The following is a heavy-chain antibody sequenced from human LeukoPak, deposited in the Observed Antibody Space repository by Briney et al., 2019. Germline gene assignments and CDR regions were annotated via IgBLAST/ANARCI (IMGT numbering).Heavy chain of an antibody. CDR3: ARGFAMVRGLNWFDP. V-gene: IGHV4-59*12. CDR1: GGSISSYY. D-gene: IGHD3-10*01. J-gene: IGHJ5*02. CDR2: KYYSGRT. Sequence: SETLSLTCTVSGGSISSYYWSWIRQPPGKGLEWIGYKYYSGRTNYNPSLKSRVTISVDTSKNQFSLKLSSVTAADTAVYYCARGFAMVRGLNWFDPWGQGTLVTVSS.